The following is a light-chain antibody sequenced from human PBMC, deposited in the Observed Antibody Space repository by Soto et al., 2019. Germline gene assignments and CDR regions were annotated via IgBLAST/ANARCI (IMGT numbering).Light chain of an antibody. CDR2: EVN. J-gene: IGLJ3*02. Sequence: QSALTQPASVSGSPGQSITIPCTGTSSDVGGYKYVSWYQQHPGKAPKLMIYEVNNRPSGVSNRFSGSKSGNTASLTISGLQTEDEAEYYCSSYTSSSTLVFGGGTKLTVL. CDR3: SSYTSSSTLV. CDR1: SSDVGGYKY. V-gene: IGLV2-14*01.